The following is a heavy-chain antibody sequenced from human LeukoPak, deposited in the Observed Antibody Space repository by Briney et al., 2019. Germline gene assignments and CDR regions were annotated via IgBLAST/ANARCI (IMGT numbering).Heavy chain of an antibody. CDR3: ARETLVEMATYFDY. CDR2: ISYDGSNK. CDR1: GFTFSSYA. Sequence: GGSLRPSCAASGFTFSSYAMHWVRQAPGKGLEWVAVISYDGSNKYYADSVKGRFTISRDNSKNTLYLQMNSLRAEDTAVYYCARETLVEMATYFDYWGQGTLVTVSS. V-gene: IGHV3-30-3*01. J-gene: IGHJ4*02. D-gene: IGHD5-24*01.